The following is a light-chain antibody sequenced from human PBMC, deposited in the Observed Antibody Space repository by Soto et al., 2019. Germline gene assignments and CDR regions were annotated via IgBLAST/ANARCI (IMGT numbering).Light chain of an antibody. Sequence: QSALTQPASVSGSPGQSITISCTGTSSDVGGYNYVSWYQQHPGKAPKLMIYDVSNRPSGVSNRFTGSKSGNTASLTISGLQAEDKADYYCSSNTSSSTLVVCGGGTKLTVL. V-gene: IGLV2-14*01. J-gene: IGLJ2*01. CDR1: SSDVGGYNY. CDR2: DVS. CDR3: SSNTSSSTLVV.